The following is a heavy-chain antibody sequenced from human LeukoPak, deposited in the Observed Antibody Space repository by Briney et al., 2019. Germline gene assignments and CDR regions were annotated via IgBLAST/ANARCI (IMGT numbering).Heavy chain of an antibody. CDR2: VYYRGSN. CDR3: ARHLIVVVTAGAFDI. V-gene: IGHV4-39*01. J-gene: IGHJ3*02. Sequence: SETLSLTCTVSGGSISSGTYYWAWIRQPPGKGLESIVSVYYRGSNFFNPSLKSRVTISTDTSKNQFFLKLSSVTAADTAVYYCARHLIVVVTAGAFDIWGQGTMVTVSS. D-gene: IGHD2-21*02. CDR1: GGSISSGTYY.